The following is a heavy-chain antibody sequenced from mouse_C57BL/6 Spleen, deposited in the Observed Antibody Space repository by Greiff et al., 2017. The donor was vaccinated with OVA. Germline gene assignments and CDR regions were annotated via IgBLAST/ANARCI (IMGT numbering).Heavy chain of an antibody. J-gene: IGHJ4*01. Sequence: EVKVVESGGGLVKPGGSLKLSCAASGFTFSDYGMHWVRQAPEKGLEWVAYISSGSSTIYYADTVKGRFTISRDNAKNTLFLQMTSLRSEDTAMYYCAKSKFYYYGSSSYAMDYWGQGTSVTVSS. CDR3: AKSKFYYYGSSSYAMDY. V-gene: IGHV5-17*01. CDR2: ISSGSSTI. CDR1: GFTFSDYG. D-gene: IGHD1-1*01.